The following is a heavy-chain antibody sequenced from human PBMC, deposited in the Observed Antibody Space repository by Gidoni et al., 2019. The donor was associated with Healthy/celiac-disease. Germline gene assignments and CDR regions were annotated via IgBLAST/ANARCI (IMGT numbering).Heavy chain of an antibody. CDR1: GFTFSSSG. CDR3: ARDRSGAGFDY. D-gene: IGHD3-10*01. Sequence: QVQLVESGGGVVQPGRSLRLSCAASGFTFSSSGMHWVRQAPGKGLEWVAVIWYDGSNKYYADSVKGRFTISRDNSKNTLYLQMNSLRAEDTAVYYCARDRSGAGFDYWGQGTLVTVSS. J-gene: IGHJ4*02. CDR2: IWYDGSNK. V-gene: IGHV3-33*01.